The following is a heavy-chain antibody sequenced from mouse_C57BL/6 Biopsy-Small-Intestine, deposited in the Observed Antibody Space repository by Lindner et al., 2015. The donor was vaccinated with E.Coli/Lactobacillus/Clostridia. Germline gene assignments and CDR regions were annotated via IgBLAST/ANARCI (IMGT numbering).Heavy chain of an antibody. V-gene: IGHV1-9*01. CDR1: GYTFTGYW. CDR2: ILPGSGSP. CDR3: AREGDYDYDVVDY. Sequence: VQLQESGADLMKPGASVKLSCKATGYTFTGYWIEWVKQRPGHGLEWIGEILPGSGSPRYSEKFKGKATFTADTSSNTAYMQVSSLTTEDSAIYYCAREGDYDYDVVDYWGQGATLTVSS. J-gene: IGHJ2*01. D-gene: IGHD2-4*01.